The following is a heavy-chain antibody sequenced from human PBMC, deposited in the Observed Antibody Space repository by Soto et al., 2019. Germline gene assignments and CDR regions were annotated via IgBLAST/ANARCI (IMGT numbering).Heavy chain of an antibody. CDR2: IYSGGYT. CDR3: ARALEAARPFYYYYYYGMDV. V-gene: IGHV3-53*01. CDR1: GFTVSNNY. Sequence: GGSLRLSCAVSGFTVSNNYMSWVRQAPGKGLEGVSVIYSGGYTAYGDSVKGRFTISRDNSKNTLYLQMNSLRAEDTAVYYCARALEAARPFYYYYYYGMDVWGQGTTVTVSS. D-gene: IGHD6-6*01. J-gene: IGHJ6*02.